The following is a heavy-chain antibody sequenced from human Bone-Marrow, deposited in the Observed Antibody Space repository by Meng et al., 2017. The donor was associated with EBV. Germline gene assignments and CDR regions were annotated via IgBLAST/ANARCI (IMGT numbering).Heavy chain of an antibody. CDR1: GGTLNNFA. CDR2: INPVLGAT. D-gene: IGHD2-21*01. Sequence: GPLVQPGAEVKKPGAPVRVSCTASGGTLNNFAINWGRQAPGVGLEWMGGINPVLGATNYADNFQGRMKIIADESTNTAYMELSKLTPADTALYYCARDNGDTMTNPYFDYWGQGTLVTVSS. CDR3: ARDNGDTMTNPYFDY. V-gene: IGHV1-69*01. J-gene: IGHJ4*02.